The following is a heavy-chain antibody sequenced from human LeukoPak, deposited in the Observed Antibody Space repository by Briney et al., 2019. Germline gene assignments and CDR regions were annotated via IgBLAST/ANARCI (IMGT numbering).Heavy chain of an antibody. D-gene: IGHD6-19*01. Sequence: GGSLRLSCAASGFTFSRFWMHWVRQPPGKGLVWVSSISSKSTYIYYADSVKGRFTISRDNAKSSLYLQMNSLRAEDTAIYYCARIHIAVAGITDYWGQGTLVTVSS. CDR3: ARIHIAVAGITDY. CDR2: ISSKSTYI. CDR1: GFTFSRFW. J-gene: IGHJ4*02. V-gene: IGHV3-21*01.